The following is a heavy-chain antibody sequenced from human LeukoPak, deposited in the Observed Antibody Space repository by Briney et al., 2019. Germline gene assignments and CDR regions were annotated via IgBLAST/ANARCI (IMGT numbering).Heavy chain of an antibody. CDR2: MNPNSGNT. V-gene: IGHV1-8*01. D-gene: IGHD3-3*01. J-gene: IGHJ6*03. CDR1: GYTFTSYD. Sequence: ASVKVSCKASGYTFTSYDINWVRQATGQGLEWMGWMNPNSGNTGYAQKFQGRVTMTRNTSISAAYMELSSLRSEDTAVYYCARTGPRYYDFWSGPRGSPYYMDVWGKGTTVTVSS. CDR3: ARTGPRYYDFWSGPRGSPYYMDV.